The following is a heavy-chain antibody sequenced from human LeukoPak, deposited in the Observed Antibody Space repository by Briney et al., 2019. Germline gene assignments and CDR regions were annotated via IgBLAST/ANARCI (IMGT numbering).Heavy chain of an antibody. CDR2: ISGSGGST. V-gene: IGHV3-23*01. J-gene: IGHJ4*02. CDR1: GFTFSKFP. Sequence: GGSLRLSCAASGFTFSKFPMGWVRQAPGKGLEWVSVISGSGGSTFYADSVRGRFTISRDDSKNTLYLQMNSLRAEDTAVYYCAKDAGTGYDVYYFDYWGQGTLVTVSS. CDR3: AKDAGTGYDVYYFDY. D-gene: IGHD5-12*01.